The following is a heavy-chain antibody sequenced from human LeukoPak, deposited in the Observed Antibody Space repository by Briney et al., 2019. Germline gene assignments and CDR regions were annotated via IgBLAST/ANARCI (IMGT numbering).Heavy chain of an antibody. CDR3: ARDILTGLDY. CDR2: IYTSGST. CDR1: GGSISSGSYY. V-gene: IGHV4-61*02. J-gene: IGHJ4*02. D-gene: IGHD3-9*01. Sequence: SQTLSLTCTVSGGSISSGSYYWSWIRQPAGKGLVWIGRIYTSGSTNYNPSLKSRVTISVDTSKNQFSLKLSSVTAADTAVYYCARDILTGLDYWGQGTLVTVSS.